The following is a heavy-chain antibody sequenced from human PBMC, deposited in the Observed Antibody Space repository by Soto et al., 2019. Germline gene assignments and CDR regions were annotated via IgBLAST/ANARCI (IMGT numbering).Heavy chain of an antibody. Sequence: SETLSLTCTVSGGSISSYYWSWIRQPPGKGLEWIGYIYYSGSTNYNPSLKSRVTISVDTSKNQFSLKLSSVTAADTAVYYCASWVTTVGEYFQHWGQGTLVTVSS. CDR3: ASWVTTVGEYFQH. V-gene: IGHV4-59*01. D-gene: IGHD4-17*01. CDR1: GGSISSYY. J-gene: IGHJ1*01. CDR2: IYYSGST.